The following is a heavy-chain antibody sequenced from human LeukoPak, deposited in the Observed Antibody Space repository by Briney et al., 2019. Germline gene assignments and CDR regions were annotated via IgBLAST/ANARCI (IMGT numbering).Heavy chain of an antibody. Sequence: GGSLRLSCAASGFTFSSYAMHWVRQAPGKGLEWVAVISYDGSNKYYADSVKGRFTISRNNSKNTLYLQMNSLRAEDTAVYYCARVRRERYYYYGMDVWGQGTTVTVSS. V-gene: IGHV3-30*04. CDR3: ARVRRERYYYYGMDV. CDR2: ISYDGSNK. D-gene: IGHD1-1*01. CDR1: GFTFSSYA. J-gene: IGHJ6*02.